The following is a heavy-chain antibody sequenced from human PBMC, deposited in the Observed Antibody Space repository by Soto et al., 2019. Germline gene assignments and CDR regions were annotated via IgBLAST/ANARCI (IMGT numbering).Heavy chain of an antibody. CDR3: ARHYCRGGACYPGADFDY. CDR1: GYTFTNYW. J-gene: IGHJ4*02. D-gene: IGHD2-15*01. CDR2: IDPSDSYN. V-gene: IGHV5-10-1*01. Sequence: GESLKISCQGSGYTFTNYWISWVRQMPGTGLEWMGRIDPSDSYNDYSPSFHGHVTISADKSISTAYLQWSSLKASDTAIYYCARHYCRGGACYPGADFDYWGQGNLVTVSS.